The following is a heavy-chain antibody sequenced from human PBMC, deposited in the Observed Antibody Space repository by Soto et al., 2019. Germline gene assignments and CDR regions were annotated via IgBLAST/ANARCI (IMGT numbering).Heavy chain of an antibody. CDR1: GFTFIDYF. CDR3: VRDHDR. J-gene: IGHJ5*02. CDR2: ISNSGSDT. V-gene: IGHV3-11*01. Sequence: QVQLVESGGGLVKPGGSLRLSCAASGFTFIDYFMTWIHQAPGKGLEWVSKISNSGSDTYYTDSVKGRFTIFRDNAKNLLYLQMNSLRAEDTAVYYCVRDHDRWGQGTLVTVSS.